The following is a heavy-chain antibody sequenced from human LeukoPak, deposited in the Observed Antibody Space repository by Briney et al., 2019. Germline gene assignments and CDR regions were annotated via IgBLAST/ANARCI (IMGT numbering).Heavy chain of an antibody. CDR1: GFTFSSYA. V-gene: IGHV3-30*04. CDR2: ISYDGSNK. J-gene: IGHJ4*02. Sequence: PGRSLRLSCAASGFTFSSYAMHWVRQAPGKGLEWVAVISYDGSNKYYADSVKGRFTISRDNSKNTLYLQMNSLRAEDTAVYYCARDPGGAMVRGVIPFSYYFDYWGQGTLVTVSS. CDR3: ARDPGGAMVRGVIPFSYYFDY. D-gene: IGHD3-10*01.